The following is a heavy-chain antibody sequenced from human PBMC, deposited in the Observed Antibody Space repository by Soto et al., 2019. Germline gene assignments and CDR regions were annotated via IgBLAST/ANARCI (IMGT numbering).Heavy chain of an antibody. D-gene: IGHD3-9*01. V-gene: IGHV1-18*01. CDR3: ASYVLRYFDWFSPLDY. J-gene: IGHJ4*02. CDR1: GYTFTSYG. Sequence: ASVKVSCKASGYTFTSYGISWVRQAPGQGLEWMGWISAYNGNTNYAQKLQGRVTMTTDTSTSTAYMELRSLRSDDTAVYYCASYVLRYFDWFSPLDYWGQGTLVTVYS. CDR2: ISAYNGNT.